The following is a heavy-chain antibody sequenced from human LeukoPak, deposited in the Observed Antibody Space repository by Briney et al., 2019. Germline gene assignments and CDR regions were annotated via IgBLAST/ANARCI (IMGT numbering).Heavy chain of an antibody. J-gene: IGHJ4*01. CDR1: GFTFSSYA. V-gene: IGHV3-23*01. Sequence: GGSLRLSCVASGFTFSSYAMSWVRKAPGKGLEWVSAITYSGGDTYHADSVKGRLTISRDNSKNTLYLQMNSLRPDDTALYYCAKGSSSSRPYYFDYWGHGILVTVSS. D-gene: IGHD6-6*01. CDR2: ITYSGGDT. CDR3: AKGSSSSRPYYFDY.